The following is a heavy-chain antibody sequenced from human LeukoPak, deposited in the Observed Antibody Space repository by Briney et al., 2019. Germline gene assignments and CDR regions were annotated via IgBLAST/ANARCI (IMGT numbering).Heavy chain of an antibody. J-gene: IGHJ4*02. CDR1: GFTFSSSW. CDR2: INSDHIIP. CDR3: ARGLVPGFLDY. V-gene: IGHV3-74*01. D-gene: IGHD4-11*01. Sequence: PGGSLRLSCAVSGFTFSSSWMYWVRQAPGKGVVWVSRINSDHIIPTYAVSVNGPFTISRDNANNTLYLQITSLTAEDTAVYYCARGLVPGFLDYWGQGTPVTVSS.